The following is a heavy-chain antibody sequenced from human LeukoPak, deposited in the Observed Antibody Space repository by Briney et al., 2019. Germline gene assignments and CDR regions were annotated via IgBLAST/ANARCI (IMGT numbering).Heavy chain of an antibody. CDR1: GFTFSGYG. D-gene: IGHD3-3*01. J-gene: IGHJ4*02. CDR3: ASPRFLEWLYYFDY. V-gene: IGHV3-30*02. CDR2: IRYDGSNK. Sequence: GGSLRLSCAASGFTFSGYGMHWVRQAPGKGLEWVAFIRYDGSNKYYADSVKGRFTISRDNSKNTLYLQMNSLRAEDTAVYYCASPRFLEWLYYFDYWGQGTLVTVSS.